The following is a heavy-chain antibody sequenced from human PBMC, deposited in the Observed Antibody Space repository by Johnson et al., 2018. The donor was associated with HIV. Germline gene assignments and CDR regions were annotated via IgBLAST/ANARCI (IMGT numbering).Heavy chain of an antibody. V-gene: IGHV3-9*01. D-gene: IGHD1-26*01. CDR2: ISWNSGSI. CDR1: GFTFDDYA. CDR3: AKDISPYSGSYQAAFDI. Sequence: VRLVESGGGLVQPGRSLRLSCAASGFTFDDYAMHWVRQAPGKGLEWVSGISWNSGSIGYADSVKGRFTISRDNSKNSLYLQMNSLRAEDTALYYCAKDISPYSGSYQAAFDIWGQGTMVTVSS. J-gene: IGHJ3*02.